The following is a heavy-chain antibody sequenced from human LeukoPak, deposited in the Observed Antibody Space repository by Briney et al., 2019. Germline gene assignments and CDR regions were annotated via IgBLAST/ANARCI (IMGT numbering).Heavy chain of an antibody. CDR1: GGSFSGYY. J-gene: IGHJ3*02. CDR2: INHSGST. V-gene: IGHV4-34*01. CDR3: ARDGVVPAAKYASDI. Sequence: SETLSLTCAVYGGSFSGYYWSWIRQPPGKGLEWIGEINHSGSTNYNPSLKSRVTISVDTSKNQFSLKLSSVTAADTAVYYCARDGVVPAAKYASDIWGQGTMVTVSS. D-gene: IGHD2-2*01.